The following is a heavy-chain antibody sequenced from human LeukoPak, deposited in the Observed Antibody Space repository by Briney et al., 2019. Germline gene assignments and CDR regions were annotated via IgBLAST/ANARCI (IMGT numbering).Heavy chain of an antibody. V-gene: IGHV3-53*01. CDR1: GFTVSSNY. D-gene: IGHD5-18*01. CDR2: IYSGGST. CDR3: AKDGTGAAMATTDY. J-gene: IGHJ4*02. Sequence: GGCLRLSCAASGFTVSSNYMSWVRQAPGKGLEWVSVIYSGGSTYYADSVKGRFTISRDNSKNTLYLQMNSLRAEDTAVYYCAKDGTGAAMATTDYWGQGTLVTVSS.